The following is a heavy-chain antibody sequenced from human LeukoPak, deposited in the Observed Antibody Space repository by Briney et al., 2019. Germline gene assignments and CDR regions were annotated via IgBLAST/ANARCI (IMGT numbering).Heavy chain of an antibody. Sequence: GGSLRLSCAASGFTFSNSWMSWVRQAPGKGLEWVANIKQDESEKNYVDSVKGRFTISRDNAKNSLYLQMNSLRVEDTAVYYCARGGGNIFDYWGQGTLVTVSS. CDR3: ARGGGNIFDY. J-gene: IGHJ4*02. D-gene: IGHD3-16*01. CDR1: GFTFSNSW. V-gene: IGHV3-7*01. CDR2: IKQDESEK.